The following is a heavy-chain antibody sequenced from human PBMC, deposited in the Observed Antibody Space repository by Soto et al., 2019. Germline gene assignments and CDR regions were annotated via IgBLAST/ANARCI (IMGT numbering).Heavy chain of an antibody. CDR1: DDSIISIYH. J-gene: IGHJ4*02. Sequence: SEPLSLTCSVSDDSIISIYHWAWIRQPPGRSLEWIASIFHTGTTYYTPSLKSRVTISVDTSKNQFSLRLSSVTAADSAVYYCARDLYSSGAGFDYWGQGSLVTVSS. D-gene: IGHD6-19*01. V-gene: IGHV4-38-2*02. CDR3: ARDLYSSGAGFDY. CDR2: IFHTGTT.